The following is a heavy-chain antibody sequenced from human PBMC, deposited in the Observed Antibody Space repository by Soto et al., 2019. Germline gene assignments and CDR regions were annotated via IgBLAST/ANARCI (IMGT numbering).Heavy chain of an antibody. J-gene: IGHJ5*02. Sequence: SQTLSLTCAISGDSVSSNSAAWNWIRQSPSRGLEWLGRTYYRSKWYNDYAVSVKRRITINPDTSKNQFSLQLNSVTPEDTAVYYCASNVRNPEYSSSMDWFDHWGQGTLVTVSS. CDR1: GDSVSSNSAA. V-gene: IGHV6-1*01. D-gene: IGHD6-6*01. CDR2: TYYRSKWYN. CDR3: ASNVRNPEYSSSMDWFDH.